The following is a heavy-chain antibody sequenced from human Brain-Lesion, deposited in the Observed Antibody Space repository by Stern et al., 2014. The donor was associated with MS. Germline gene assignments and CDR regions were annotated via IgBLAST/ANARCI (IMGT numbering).Heavy chain of an antibody. V-gene: IGHV1-2*02. D-gene: IGHD3-3*01. CDR2: INPNTGGT. Sequence: QVQLVQSGAEVKKPGASVKVSCKTSGYIFTGYYIHWVRQAPGQGLEWMAWINPNTGGTKYAQKFQGRVTMSRETSISTAYVELSSLTSDDTAVYYCARDQRGITIFGVVTDYYYLGMDVWGQGTTVTVSS. J-gene: IGHJ6*02. CDR3: ARDQRGITIFGVVTDYYYLGMDV. CDR1: GYIFTGYY.